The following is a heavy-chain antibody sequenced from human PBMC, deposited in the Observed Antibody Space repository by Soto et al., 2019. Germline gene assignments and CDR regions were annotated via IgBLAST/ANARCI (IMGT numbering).Heavy chain of an antibody. CDR1: GFTFSSYG. Sequence: GGSLRLSCSASGFTFSSYGMHWVRQAPGKGLEWVAVISYDGSSTYYLDSVKGRFTISRDNSKSTLSLQMDSLRPEDTAVYYCAKVSLVGATSEAYDYWGQGTLVTVSS. V-gene: IGHV3-30*18. CDR3: AKVSLVGATSEAYDY. J-gene: IGHJ4*02. CDR2: ISYDGSST. D-gene: IGHD1-26*01.